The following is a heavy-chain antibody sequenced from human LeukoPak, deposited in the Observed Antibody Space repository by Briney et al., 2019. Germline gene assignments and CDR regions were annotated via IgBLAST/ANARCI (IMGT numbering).Heavy chain of an antibody. D-gene: IGHD2-21*01. Sequence: PGVSLRLSCAASGYTFRIYTVHCVRQAPGKGLEWVSSISSNSAYQYYADSVRGRFTISRDNNKNSLYLQMSSPRAEDTAVYYCAREGLLHSISSGDAFDIWGQGTMVTVSS. CDR1: GYTFRIYT. CDR2: ISSNSAYQ. J-gene: IGHJ3*02. V-gene: IGHV3-21*01. CDR3: AREGLLHSISSGDAFDI.